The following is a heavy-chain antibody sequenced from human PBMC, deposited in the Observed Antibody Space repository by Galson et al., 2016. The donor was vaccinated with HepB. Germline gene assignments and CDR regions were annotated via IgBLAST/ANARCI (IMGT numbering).Heavy chain of an antibody. Sequence: PALVKPTQTLTLTCTFSGFSLSTSGVGVGWIRQPPGKALERLALIYWDDDKRYRPSLKSRLTITKDTSKNQVVFTMTNMDPVDTATYYCARAFWDGEYQLQFDSWGQGTLVTVSS. CDR3: ARAFWDGEYQLQFDS. D-gene: IGHD2-2*01. CDR2: IYWDDDK. V-gene: IGHV2-5*02. CDR1: GFSLSTSGVG. J-gene: IGHJ4*02.